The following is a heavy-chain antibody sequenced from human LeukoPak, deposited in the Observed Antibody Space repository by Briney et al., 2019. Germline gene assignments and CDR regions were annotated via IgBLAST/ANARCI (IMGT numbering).Heavy chain of an antibody. CDR3: SRRDYSSSLDY. J-gene: IGHJ4*02. D-gene: IGHD6-13*01. V-gene: IGHV4-4*07. CDR2: IYSSGST. Sequence: SETLSLTCTVSGGSISSYYWSWIRQPAGKGLEWIGRIYSSGSTNYSPSLKSRVTMSVDTSKNQFSLKLSSVTAADTAVYYCSRRDYSSSLDYWGQGTLVTVSS. CDR1: GGSISSYY.